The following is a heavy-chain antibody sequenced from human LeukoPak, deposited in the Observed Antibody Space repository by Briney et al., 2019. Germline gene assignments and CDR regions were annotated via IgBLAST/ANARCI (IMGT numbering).Heavy chain of an antibody. CDR2: FDPDDGEP. V-gene: IGHV1-24*01. CDR3: ATEKGNYEYVWWSFDY. Sequence: ASVKVPCKLYGCSLTEFSMHWARQAPGKGLEWMGGFDPDDGEPNYAQKFHVRFNMSVDTSTDTAYMELTNLRSEDTAIYYCATEKGNYEYVWWSFDYWGQGTHVTVSS. J-gene: IGHJ4*02. CDR1: GCSLTEFS. D-gene: IGHD3-16*01.